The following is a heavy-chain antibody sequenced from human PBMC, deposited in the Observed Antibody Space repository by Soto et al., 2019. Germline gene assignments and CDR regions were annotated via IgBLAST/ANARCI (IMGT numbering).Heavy chain of an antibody. CDR1: GFTVSSNY. J-gene: IGHJ6*02. D-gene: IGHD6-13*01. CDR2: IYSGGST. CDR3: ARDPHSSSWPNYYYYGMDV. V-gene: IGHV3-53*01. Sequence: EVQLVESGGCLIQPGGSLRLSCAASGFTVSSNYMSWVRQAPGKGLEWVSVIYSGGSTYYADSVKGRFTISRDNSKNTLYLQMNSLRAEDTAVYYWARDPHSSSWPNYYYYGMDVWGQGTTVTVSS.